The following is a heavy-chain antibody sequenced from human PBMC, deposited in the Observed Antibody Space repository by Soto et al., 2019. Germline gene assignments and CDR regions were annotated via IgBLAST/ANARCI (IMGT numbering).Heavy chain of an antibody. CDR3: AKDWREGYDTEAYDI. Sequence: QLHLLESGGGVVQPGKSLRLSCAASKFSFSNYGMHWVRQAPGKELEWVAVTTYDGRQTYYADSVKGRFTISRDNSKNMLYLQMNSLRIDDTAVYYCAKDWREGYDTEAYDIWGQGTEVTVSS. CDR1: KFSFSNYG. J-gene: IGHJ3*02. CDR2: TTYDGRQT. D-gene: IGHD5-12*01. V-gene: IGHV3-30*18.